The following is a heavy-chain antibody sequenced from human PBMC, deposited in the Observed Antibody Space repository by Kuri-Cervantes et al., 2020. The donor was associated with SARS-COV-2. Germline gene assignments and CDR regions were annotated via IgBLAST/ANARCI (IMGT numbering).Heavy chain of an antibody. V-gene: IGHV3-23*03. J-gene: IGHJ6*02. CDR2: IYSGGSST. CDR3: ASMVRGNYGMDV. CDR1: GFTFSSYA. D-gene: IGHD3-10*01. Sequence: GGSLRLSCAASGFTFSSYAMSWVRQAPGKGLEWVSVIYSGGSSTCYADSVKGRFTISRDNSKNTLYLQMNSLRAEDTAVYYCASMVRGNYGMDVWGQGTTVTVSS.